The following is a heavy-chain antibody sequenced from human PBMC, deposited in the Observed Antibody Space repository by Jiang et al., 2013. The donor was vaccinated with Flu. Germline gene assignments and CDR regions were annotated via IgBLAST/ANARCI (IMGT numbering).Heavy chain of an antibody. V-gene: IGHV4-39*01. CDR3: ARHFQWEVVGIDY. J-gene: IGHJ4*02. CDR2: FYYSGSS. D-gene: IGHD1-26*01. Sequence: PGLVKPSETLSLTCTVSGGPISSSTFFWGWIRQSPGKGLEWIGSFYYSGSSYYTPSLKSRVSISVETSKNQFSLKLTSVTGADTAVYYCARHFQWEVVGIDYWGQGTLVTVSS. CDR1: GGPISSSTFF.